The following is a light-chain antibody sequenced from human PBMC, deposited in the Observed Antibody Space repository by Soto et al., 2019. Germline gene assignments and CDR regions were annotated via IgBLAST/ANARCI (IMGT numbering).Light chain of an antibody. J-gene: IGKJ2*01. CDR1: QSISSW. CDR2: KAS. CDR3: QQYNRLMYT. V-gene: IGKV1-5*03. Sequence: DIQMTQSPSTLSASVVDRVTITCRASQSISSWLAWYQQKPGKAPKLLIYKASSLESGVPSRFSGSGSGTEFTLTISSLQPDDFATYYCQQYNRLMYTFGQGTKLEIK.